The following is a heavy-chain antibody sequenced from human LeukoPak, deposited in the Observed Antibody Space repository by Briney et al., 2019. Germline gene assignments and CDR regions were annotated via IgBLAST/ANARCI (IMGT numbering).Heavy chain of an antibody. J-gene: IGHJ4*02. CDR3: ARATAAAGTGIYYFDY. D-gene: IGHD6-13*01. V-gene: IGHV4-34*01. CDR1: GGSFSGYY. Sequence: TPSETLSLTCAVYGGSFSGYYWSWIRQPPGKGLEWIGEINHSGSTNYNPSLKSRVTISVDTSKNQFSLKLSSVTAADTAVYYCARATAAAGTGIYYFDYWGQGTLVTVSS. CDR2: INHSGST.